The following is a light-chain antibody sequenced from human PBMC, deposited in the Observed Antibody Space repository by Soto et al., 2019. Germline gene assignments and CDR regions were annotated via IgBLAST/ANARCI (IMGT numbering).Light chain of an antibody. Sequence: QSALTQPASVSGSPGQSITISCTGTSSDVGYYNYVSWYQQHPGKAPKLMIYDVSNRPSGVSNRFSGSKSGRTASLTISELQAEDEGDYYCSSYTSSSFVVFGGGTQLTVL. V-gene: IGLV2-14*03. J-gene: IGLJ2*01. CDR2: DVS. CDR1: SSDVGYYNY. CDR3: SSYTSSSFVV.